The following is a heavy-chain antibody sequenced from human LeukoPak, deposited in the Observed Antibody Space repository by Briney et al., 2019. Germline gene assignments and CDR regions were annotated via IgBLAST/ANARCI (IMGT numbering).Heavy chain of an antibody. CDR2: ISVYKGNT. J-gene: IGHJ5*02. CDR1: GYRFNSYG. Sequence: GASVKVSCKASGYRFNSYGINWVRQAPGQGLEWMGWISVYKGNTNYAQKFQGRVTITTDTSTNTAYLELRSLRSGDTAVYYCARGGEPHYYDSSGYFWFDPWGQGTLVTVSS. D-gene: IGHD3-22*01. V-gene: IGHV1-18*01. CDR3: ARGGEPHYYDSSGYFWFDP.